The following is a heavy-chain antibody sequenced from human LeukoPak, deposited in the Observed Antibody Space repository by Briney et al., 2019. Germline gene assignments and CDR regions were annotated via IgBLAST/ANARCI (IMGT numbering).Heavy chain of an antibody. CDR1: GGSISRSSYY. CDR2: IYYSGNT. Sequence: SETLSLTCTVSGGSISRSSYYWGWIRQPPGMGLEWIGRIYYSGNTYYNPSLKSRVTVSVDTSKNQFFLKLSSVTAADTAVYYCASEVGTLSYWGQGTLVTVSS. CDR3: ASEVGTLSY. V-gene: IGHV4-39*01. J-gene: IGHJ4*02. D-gene: IGHD4-23*01.